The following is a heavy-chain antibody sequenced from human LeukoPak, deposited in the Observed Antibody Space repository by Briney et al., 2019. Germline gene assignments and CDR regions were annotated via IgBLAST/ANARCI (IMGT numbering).Heavy chain of an antibody. CDR1: GFTLSSYE. D-gene: IGHD3-22*01. J-gene: IGHJ4*02. CDR2: ISSSGSTI. Sequence: PGGSLRLSCAASGFTLSSYEMNWVRQAPGKGLEWVSYISSSGSTIYYADSVKGRFTISRDNAKSSLYLQMNSLRAEDTAVYYCARDSSDDYDSSALPRHWGQGTLVTVSS. V-gene: IGHV3-48*03. CDR3: ARDSSDDYDSSALPRH.